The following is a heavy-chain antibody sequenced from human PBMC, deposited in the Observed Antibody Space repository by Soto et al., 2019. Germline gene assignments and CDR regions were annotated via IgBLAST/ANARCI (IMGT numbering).Heavy chain of an antibody. D-gene: IGHD6-13*01. J-gene: IGHJ4*02. V-gene: IGHV4-4*02. CDR2: IYHSGST. CDR3: ATEHIAAAGSPVDY. Sequence: SETLSLTCAVSGGSISSSNWWSWVRQPPGKGLEWIGEIYHSGSTNYNPSLKSRVTISVDKSKNQFSLKLSSVTAADTAVYYCATEHIAAAGSPVDYWGQGTLVTVSS. CDR1: GGSISSSNW.